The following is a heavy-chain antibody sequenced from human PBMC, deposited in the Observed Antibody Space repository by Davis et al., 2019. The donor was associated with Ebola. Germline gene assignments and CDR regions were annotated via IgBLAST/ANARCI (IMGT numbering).Heavy chain of an antibody. D-gene: IGHD3-22*01. Sequence: GESLKISCAASGFTFSSYAMSWVRQAPGKGLEWVSAISGSGGSTYYADSVKGRFTISRDNSKNTLYLQMNSLRAEDTAVYYCATGARRYTYYYDSSGYSVMGGPHDAFDIWGQGTMVTVSS. J-gene: IGHJ3*02. CDR3: ATGARRYTYYYDSSGYSVMGGPHDAFDI. V-gene: IGHV3-23*01. CDR1: GFTFSSYA. CDR2: ISGSGGST.